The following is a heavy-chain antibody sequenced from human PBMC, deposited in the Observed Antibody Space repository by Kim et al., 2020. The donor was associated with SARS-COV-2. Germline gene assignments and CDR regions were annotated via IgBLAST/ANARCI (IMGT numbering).Heavy chain of an antibody. Sequence: QKFQGRVTITADESTSTACMELSSLRSEDTAVYYCARDRAVAGTRNWFDPWGQGTLVTVSS. CDR3: ARDRAVAGTRNWFDP. V-gene: IGHV1-69*01. D-gene: IGHD6-19*01. J-gene: IGHJ5*02.